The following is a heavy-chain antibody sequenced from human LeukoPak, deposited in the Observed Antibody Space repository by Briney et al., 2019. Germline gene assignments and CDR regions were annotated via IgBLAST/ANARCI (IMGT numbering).Heavy chain of an antibody. Sequence: PSETLSLTCAVSGGSISSSNWWSWVRQPPGKGLEWIGEIYHSGSTNYNPSLKSRVTISVDKSKNQFSLKLTSVTAADTAVYYCARAGDSSGYGDYWGQGTLVTVSS. CDR3: ARAGDSSGYGDY. D-gene: IGHD3-22*01. CDR2: IYHSGST. J-gene: IGHJ4*02. CDR1: GGSISSSNW. V-gene: IGHV4-4*02.